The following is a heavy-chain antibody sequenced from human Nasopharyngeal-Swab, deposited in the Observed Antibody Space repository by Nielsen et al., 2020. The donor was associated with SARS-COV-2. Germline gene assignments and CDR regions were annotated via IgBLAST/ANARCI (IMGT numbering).Heavy chain of an antibody. Sequence: SAKDSCNASGGIFSSYAISWVRHDPGQGLVGMGGIIPIFGTANYAQTFQGRVTITADESTSTDYMELSSLRSEDTAVYYCASPREIKDYYYGMDVWGQGTTVTVSS. J-gene: IGHJ6*02. CDR3: ASPREIKDYYYGMDV. V-gene: IGHV1-69*13. CDR1: GGIFSSYA. CDR2: IIPIFGTA.